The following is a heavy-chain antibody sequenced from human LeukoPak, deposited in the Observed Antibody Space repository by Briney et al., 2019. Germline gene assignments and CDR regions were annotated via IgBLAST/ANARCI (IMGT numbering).Heavy chain of an antibody. CDR3: ARGPARYYYDSSGYSDY. J-gene: IGHJ4*02. V-gene: IGHV4-59*01. CDR1: GGSISVYH. D-gene: IGHD3-22*01. CDR2: IYYSGST. Sequence: SETLSLTCTVSGGSISVYHWSWIRQPPGKGLEWIGYIYYSGSTNYNPSLKSRVTISVDTSKNQFSLKLSSVTAADTAVYYCARGPARYYYDSSGYSDYWGQGTLVTVSS.